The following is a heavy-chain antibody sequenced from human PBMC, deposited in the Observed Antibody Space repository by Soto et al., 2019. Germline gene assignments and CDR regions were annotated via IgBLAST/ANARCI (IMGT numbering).Heavy chain of an antibody. V-gene: IGHV4-31*11. CDR3: AREVPAAMGGVPYDSMDV. CDR2: IYYSGST. Sequence: QVQLQESGPGLVRPSQTLSLTCAVSGRSLSSGNFYWNWIRQHPGKGLEWIGYIYYSGSTYYNPSLNSRVTISVDTSNNQFSLKLGSVTAADTAVYYCAREVPAAMGGVPYDSMDVWGKGTTVTVSS. J-gene: IGHJ6*03. D-gene: IGHD2-2*01. CDR1: GRSLSSGNFY.